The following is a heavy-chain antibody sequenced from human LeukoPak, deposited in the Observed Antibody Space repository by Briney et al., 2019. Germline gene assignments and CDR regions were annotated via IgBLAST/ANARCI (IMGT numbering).Heavy chain of an antibody. D-gene: IGHD6-19*01. CDR1: GFTFSSYG. J-gene: IGHJ4*02. Sequence: PGGSLRLSCAASGFTFSSYGMHWVRQAPGKGLEWVAFIRYDGSNKYYADSVKGRFTISRDNSKNTLYLQMNSLRAEDTAVYYCAKVPLYSSGWYGLLDYWGQGTLVTVSS. CDR2: IRYDGSNK. CDR3: AKVPLYSSGWYGLLDY. V-gene: IGHV3-30*02.